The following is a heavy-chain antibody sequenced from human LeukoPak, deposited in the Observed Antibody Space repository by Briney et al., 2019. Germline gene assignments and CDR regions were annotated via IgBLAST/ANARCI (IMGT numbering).Heavy chain of an antibody. V-gene: IGHV4-4*07. CDR3: AREGGPYRPLDY. CDR2: IYTSGSA. Sequence: SETLSLTCTVSGVSITTYYWSWIRQPAGKGLEWIGRIYTSGSANYNPSLKSRVSMSLDTSKNQFSLKLSSVTAADTAVYYCAREGGPYRPLDYSGQGTLVTVSS. CDR1: GVSITTYY. J-gene: IGHJ4*02.